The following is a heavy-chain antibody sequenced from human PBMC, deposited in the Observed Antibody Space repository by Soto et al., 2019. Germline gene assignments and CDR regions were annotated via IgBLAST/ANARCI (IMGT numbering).Heavy chain of an antibody. D-gene: IGHD3-10*01. CDR3: APHLWFGELYY. CDR1: GFTFSSYA. Sequence: EVQLLESGGGLVQPGGSLRLSCAASGFTFSSYAMSWVRQAPGKGLEWVSAISGSGGSTYYADSVKSRFTISRDNSKNTLYLQMNSLRAEDTAVYYCAPHLWFGELYYWGQGTLVTVSS. V-gene: IGHV3-23*01. J-gene: IGHJ4*02. CDR2: ISGSGGST.